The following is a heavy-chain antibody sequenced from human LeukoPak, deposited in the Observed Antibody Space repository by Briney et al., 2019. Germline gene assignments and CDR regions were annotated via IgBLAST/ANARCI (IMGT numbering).Heavy chain of an antibody. D-gene: IGHD3-3*02. V-gene: IGHV3-53*01. CDR2: FYSGGDT. J-gene: IGHJ2*01. CDR3: ARDSTGYWYFDL. CDR1: VFTVSSNH. Sequence: GGSLRLSCVVSVFTVSSNHMSWVRQAPWKGLEWVSVFYSGGDTHYADSVKGRFTISRDNSKNTLYLQMNSLRAEDTAVYYCARDSTGYWYFDLWGRGTLVSVSS.